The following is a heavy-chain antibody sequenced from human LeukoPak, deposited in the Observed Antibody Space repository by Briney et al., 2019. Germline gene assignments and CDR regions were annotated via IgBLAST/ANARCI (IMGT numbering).Heavy chain of an antibody. J-gene: IGHJ6*02. D-gene: IGHD6-19*01. CDR3: ARDDGGVGGTGDYYYGMDV. CDR2: IIPILGIA. Sequence: ASVKVSCKASGGTFSSYAISWVRQAPGQGLEWMGRIIPILGIANYAQRFQGRVTITADKSTSTAYMELSSLRSEDTAVYYCARDDGGVGGTGDYYYGMDVWGQGTTVTVSS. V-gene: IGHV1-69*04. CDR1: GGTFSSYA.